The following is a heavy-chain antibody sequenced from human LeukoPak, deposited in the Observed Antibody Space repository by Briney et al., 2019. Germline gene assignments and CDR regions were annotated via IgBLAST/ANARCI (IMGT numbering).Heavy chain of an antibody. V-gene: IGHV3-7*01. CDR2: INQDGSEK. D-gene: IGHD3-10*01. CDR1: GFTFSSYW. CDR3: ARSVKLWFGESLFDY. J-gene: IGHJ4*02. Sequence: GGSLRLSCAASGFTFSSYWMSWVRQAPGKGLEWVANINQDGSEKYCVDSVEGRFTISRDNAKNSLYLQMNSLRAEDTAVYYCARSVKLWFGESLFDYWGQGTLVTVSS.